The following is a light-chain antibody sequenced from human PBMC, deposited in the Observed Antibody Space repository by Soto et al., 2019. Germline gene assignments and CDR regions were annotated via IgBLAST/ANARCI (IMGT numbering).Light chain of an antibody. CDR1: QSVSRY. V-gene: IGKV3-11*01. Sequence: EIVLPQSPATLSLSPGARSTLSGRASQSVSRYLAWYQQKPGQAPRLLIYDASNRATGIPARFSGSGSGTDFTLTIRSLEPEDFAVYYCQQRSNWPPITVGKGKRLEIK. CDR3: QQRSNWPPIT. CDR2: DAS. J-gene: IGKJ5*01.